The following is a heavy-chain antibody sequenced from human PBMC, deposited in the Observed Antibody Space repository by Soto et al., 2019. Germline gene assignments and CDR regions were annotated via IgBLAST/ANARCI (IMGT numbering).Heavy chain of an antibody. V-gene: IGHV3-11*06. CDR1: GFTLSDYH. CDR2: IGTTSRYT. CDR3: ARDIPYVGATKYFDQ. J-gene: IGHJ4*02. Sequence: QEQLVESGGGLAKPGVSLRLSCAASGFTLSDYHMSWIRQAPGNGLEWVSHIGTTSRYTLYADSVKGLFTISRDNAKNSLYLQMDSLTAEDTAVYYGARDIPYVGATKYFDQCGQGTLVTVSS. D-gene: IGHD1-26*01.